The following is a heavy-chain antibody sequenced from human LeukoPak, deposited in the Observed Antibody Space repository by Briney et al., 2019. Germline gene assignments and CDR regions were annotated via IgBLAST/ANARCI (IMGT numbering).Heavy chain of an antibody. Sequence: ASVKVSCKASGYTFTSYGISWVRQAPGQGLEWMGWISAYNGNTNYAQKLQGRVTMTTDTSTSTAYMELRSLRSDDTAVYYCARDKGDIVVVLEFDPWGQGTLVTVSS. CDR3: ARDKGDIVVVLEFDP. D-gene: IGHD2-2*01. V-gene: IGHV1-18*01. CDR1: GYTFTSYG. J-gene: IGHJ5*02. CDR2: ISAYNGNT.